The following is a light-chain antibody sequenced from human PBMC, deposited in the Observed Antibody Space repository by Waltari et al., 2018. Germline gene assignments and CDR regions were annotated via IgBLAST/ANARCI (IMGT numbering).Light chain of an antibody. V-gene: IGKV3-15*01. CDR2: GAS. CDR1: QSVSSN. J-gene: IGKJ1*01. Sequence: EILMTQSPATLSASPGERATLSCRASQSVSSNLAWYQQNPGQSPRLLIDGASTRATGVPARFSGSGSGTEFTLTISSLQSEDFAVYYCQQYNDWPRTFGQGTKVEIK. CDR3: QQYNDWPRT.